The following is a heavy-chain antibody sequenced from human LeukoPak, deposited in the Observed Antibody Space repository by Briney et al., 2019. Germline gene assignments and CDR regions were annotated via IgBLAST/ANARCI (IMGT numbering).Heavy chain of an antibody. CDR1: RFTFSTSW. Sequence: GGSLRLSCAASRFTFSTSWMRWVRQAAEKGLEWAANINPDGSVNYYVDSVKGRFTISRDNTKNSLYLQMDSLRDEDTAVYYCATSRHSSGHEWGQGTLVTVSS. V-gene: IGHV3-7*01. CDR2: INPDGSVN. J-gene: IGHJ4*02. CDR3: ATSRHSSGHE. D-gene: IGHD3-22*01.